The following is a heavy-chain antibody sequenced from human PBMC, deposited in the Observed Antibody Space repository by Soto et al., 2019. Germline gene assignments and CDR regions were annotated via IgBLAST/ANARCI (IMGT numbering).Heavy chain of an antibody. J-gene: IGHJ6*02. D-gene: IGHD1-26*01. CDR2: INAGNGNT. Sequence: QVQLVQSGAEVKKPGASVKVSCKASGYTFTSYAMHWVRQAPGQRLEWMGWINAGNGNTKYSQKFQGRVTITRDTSASTAYMGLSSLRSEDTAVYYCARDGTYADYYYYGMDVWGQGTTVTVSS. CDR1: GYTFTSYA. V-gene: IGHV1-3*01. CDR3: ARDGTYADYYYYGMDV.